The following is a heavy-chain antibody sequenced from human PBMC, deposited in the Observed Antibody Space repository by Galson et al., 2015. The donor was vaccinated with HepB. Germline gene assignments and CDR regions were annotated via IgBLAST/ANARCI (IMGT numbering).Heavy chain of an antibody. V-gene: IGHV3-53*01. Sequence: SLRLSCAASGFTVSSNYMSWVRQAPGKGLEWVPVIYSGGSTYYADSVKGRFTISRDNSKNTLYLQMNSLRAEDTAVYYCATGWADFWSGSLRYGMDVWGQGTTVTVSS. CDR1: GFTVSSNY. J-gene: IGHJ6*02. CDR2: IYSGGST. CDR3: ATGWADFWSGSLRYGMDV. D-gene: IGHD3-3*01.